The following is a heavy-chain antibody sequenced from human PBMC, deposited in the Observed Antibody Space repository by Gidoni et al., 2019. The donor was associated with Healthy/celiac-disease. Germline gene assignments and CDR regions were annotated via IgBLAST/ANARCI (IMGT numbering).Heavy chain of an antibody. D-gene: IGHD3-3*01. CDR3: ATQTGGLEWADAFDI. J-gene: IGHJ3*02. CDR2: IYYSGST. V-gene: IGHV4-39*01. Sequence: QLQLQESGPGLVKPSETLSLTCTVSGGSISSSSYYWGWIRQPPGKGLEWIGSIYYSGSTYYNPSLKSRVTISVDTSKNQFSLKLSSVTAADTAVYYCATQTGGLEWADAFDIWGQGTMVTVSS. CDR1: GGSISSSSYY.